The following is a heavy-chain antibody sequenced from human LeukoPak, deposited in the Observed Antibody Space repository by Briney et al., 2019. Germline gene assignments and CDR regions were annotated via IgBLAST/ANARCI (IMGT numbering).Heavy chain of an antibody. J-gene: IGHJ6*03. D-gene: IGHD2-15*01. CDR1: GFTVSSKY. CDR3: ARAPRNVVDYYYYYMDV. V-gene: IGHV3-53*01. CDR2: IYSGGST. Sequence: GGSLRLYCAASGFTVSSKYMSWVRQDPGKGLEWGSGIYSGGSTYYADSVKGRFTISRDNSKNTLYLQMKSLRAEDTAVYYCARAPRNVVDYYYYYMDVWGKGTTVTVSS.